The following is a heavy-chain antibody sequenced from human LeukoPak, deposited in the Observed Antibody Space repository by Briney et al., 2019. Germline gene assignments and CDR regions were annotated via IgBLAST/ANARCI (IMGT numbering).Heavy chain of an antibody. Sequence: GGSLRHSCAASGFTFDVYAMHWVRQAPGKGLEWVSGISWNSGSIGYADSVKGRFTISRDNAKNTVYLQMNSLRVEDTAVYYCVRDWYYAPDYWGQGTLVTVSS. CDR2: ISWNSGSI. D-gene: IGHD2-2*01. V-gene: IGHV3-9*01. CDR3: VRDWYYAPDY. J-gene: IGHJ4*02. CDR1: GFTFDVYA.